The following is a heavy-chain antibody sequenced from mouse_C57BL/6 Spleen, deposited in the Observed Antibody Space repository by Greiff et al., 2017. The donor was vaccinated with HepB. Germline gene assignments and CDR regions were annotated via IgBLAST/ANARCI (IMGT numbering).Heavy chain of an antibody. CDR2: IRNKANGYTT. J-gene: IGHJ4*01. CDR1: GFTFTDYY. V-gene: IGHV7-3*01. CDR3: ARYYYGSSYNYYAMDY. D-gene: IGHD1-1*01. Sequence: EVRLVESGGGLVQPGGSLSLSCAASGFTFTDYYMSWVRQPPGKALEWLGFIRNKANGYTTEYSASVKGRFTISRDNSQSILYLQMNALRAEDSATYYCARYYYGSSYNYYAMDYWGQGTSVTVSS.